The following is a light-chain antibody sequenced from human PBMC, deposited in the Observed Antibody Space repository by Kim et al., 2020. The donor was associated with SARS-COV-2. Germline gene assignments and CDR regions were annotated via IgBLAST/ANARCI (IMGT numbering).Light chain of an antibody. Sequence: SYELTQPPSVSVSPGQTASITCSGDKLGDKYAYWYQQKPGQSPVVVIYQDDKRPSGIPERFSGSNSGNTATLTISGTQSAVEADYYCQAWDSAVVFGGGT. CDR3: QAWDSAVV. CDR2: QDD. V-gene: IGLV3-1*01. CDR1: KLGDKY. J-gene: IGLJ2*01.